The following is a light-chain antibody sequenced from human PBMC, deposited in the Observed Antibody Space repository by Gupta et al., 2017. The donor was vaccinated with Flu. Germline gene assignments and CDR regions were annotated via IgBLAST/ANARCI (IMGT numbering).Light chain of an antibody. Sequence: PSTLSASLGERVTITCRASRGISRWLAWYQQKQGKATKLLISEASNLESGVPSRFSGSGSGTEFTLTISSLQTDDFGIYYCQQYESIRLTFGGGTQVKIE. CDR1: RGISRW. J-gene: IGKJ4*01. V-gene: IGKV1-5*03. CDR3: QQYESIRLT. CDR2: EAS.